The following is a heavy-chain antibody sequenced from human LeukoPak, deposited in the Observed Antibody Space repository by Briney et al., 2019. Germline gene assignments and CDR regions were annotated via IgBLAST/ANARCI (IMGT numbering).Heavy chain of an antibody. V-gene: IGHV3-74*01. J-gene: IGHJ5*02. CDR2: INSDGSST. D-gene: IGHD2-21*02. Sequence: PGRSLRLSCAASGFTFSSYWMHWVRQAPGKGLVWVSRINSDGSSTSYADSVKGRFTISRDNAKNTLYLQMNSLRAEDTAVYYCAREDCGGDCYSYWFDPWGQGTLVTVSS. CDR3: AREDCGGDCYSYWFDP. CDR1: GFTFSSYW.